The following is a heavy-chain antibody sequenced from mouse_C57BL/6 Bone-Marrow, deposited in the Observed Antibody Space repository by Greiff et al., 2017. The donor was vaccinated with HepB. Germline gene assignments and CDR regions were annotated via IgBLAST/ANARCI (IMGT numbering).Heavy chain of an antibody. CDR3: ARLLFWYFDV. V-gene: IGHV5-4*01. J-gene: IGHJ1*03. Sequence: EVQGVESGGGLVKPGGSLKLSCAASGFTFSSYAMSWVRQTPEKGLEWVATISDGGSYTYYPDNVKGRVTISRDNAKNNQYLQMSRLKSEDTAMYYCARLLFWYFDVWGTGTTVTVSS. CDR2: ISDGGSYT. CDR1: GFTFSSYA.